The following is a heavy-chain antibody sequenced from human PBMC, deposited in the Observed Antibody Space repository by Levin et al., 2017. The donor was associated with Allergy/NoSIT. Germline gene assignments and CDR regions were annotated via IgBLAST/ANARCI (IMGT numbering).Heavy chain of an antibody. CDR3: ARDKGFYVSWSGYLNWFDP. Sequence: AGGSLRLSCAASGFTFSRFAFNWVRQAPGKGLEWLSYISITGDAIYYADSVKGRFTISRDNAKNSLYLQMNSVRDEDTAVYYCARDKGFYVSWSGYLNWFDPWGQGTLVTVSS. D-gene: IGHD3-3*01. J-gene: IGHJ5*02. CDR2: ISITGDAI. CDR1: GFTFSRFA. V-gene: IGHV3-48*02.